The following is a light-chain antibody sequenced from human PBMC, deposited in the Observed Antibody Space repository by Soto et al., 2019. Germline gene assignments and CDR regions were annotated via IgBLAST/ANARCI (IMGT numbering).Light chain of an antibody. CDR2: GIS. CDR1: QSVNSN. V-gene: IGKV3D-15*01. Sequence: EIVMTQSPATLSVSPGERATLSCRASQSVNSNYLAWYQQKPGQAPRLLIYGISKRATDIPYRFSGSGSGTEFTLTISSLQPEDFATYYCQQHGQWPITFGQWTRLE. CDR3: QQHGQWPIT. J-gene: IGKJ5*01.